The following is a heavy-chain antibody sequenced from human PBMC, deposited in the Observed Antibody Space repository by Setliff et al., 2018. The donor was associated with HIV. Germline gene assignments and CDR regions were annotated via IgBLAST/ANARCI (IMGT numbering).Heavy chain of an antibody. Sequence: LRLSCAASGFTFSIYWMNWVRQAPGKGLEWVANIKQDGSEKNYVDSVKGRFTISRDNAKNSLYLQMNSLRAEDTAVYYCARSSRYTLCDYWGQGTLVTVSS. CDR2: IKQDGSEK. J-gene: IGHJ4*02. D-gene: IGHD2-2*01. CDR1: GFTFSIYW. CDR3: ARSSRYTLCDY. V-gene: IGHV3-7*03.